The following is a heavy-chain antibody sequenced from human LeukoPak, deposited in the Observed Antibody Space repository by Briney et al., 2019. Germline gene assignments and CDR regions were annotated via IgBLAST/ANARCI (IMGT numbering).Heavy chain of an antibody. CDR1: RFTFSTYS. CDR3: ARAPFDS. V-gene: IGHV3-74*01. Sequence: GGSLRLSCAASRFTFSTYSMNWVRQAPGKGLVWVSRINSDGGTTSYADSVKGRFTISRDNAKNTLYLQMNNLRAEDTAVYYCARAPFDSWGQGTLVTVSS. J-gene: IGHJ4*02. CDR2: INSDGGTT.